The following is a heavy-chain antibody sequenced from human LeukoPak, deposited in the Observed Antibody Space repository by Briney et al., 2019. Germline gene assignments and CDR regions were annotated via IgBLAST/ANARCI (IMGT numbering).Heavy chain of an antibody. CDR1: GFTFSRYC. Sequence: GGTLRLSCAASGFTFSRYCMHGVRQAPGKGLEWVVVIAADGKDKHHADPVKGRFTIYRDNSKNTLYLQMNSLRTEDTAVYYCARDVRRAARYYFDYWGQGTLVTVSP. D-gene: IGHD6-25*01. J-gene: IGHJ4*02. V-gene: IGHV3-30*19. CDR3: ARDVRRAARYYFDY. CDR2: IAADGKDK.